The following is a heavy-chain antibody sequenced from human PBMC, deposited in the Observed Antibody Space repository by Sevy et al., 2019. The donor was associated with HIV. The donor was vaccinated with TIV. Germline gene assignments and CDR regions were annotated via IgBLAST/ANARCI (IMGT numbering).Heavy chain of an antibody. D-gene: IGHD3-22*01. CDR2: ISSSSSYI. CDR3: ARDRGGYYDSSGYYPGN. CDR1: GFIFSSYS. V-gene: IGHV3-21*01. Sequence: GGSLRLSCAASGFIFSSYSMNWVRQAPGKGLEWVSSISSSSSYIYYADSVKGRFTISRDNAKNSLHLQMNSLRAEDTAVYYCARDRGGYYDSSGYYPGNWGQGTLVTVSS. J-gene: IGHJ4*02.